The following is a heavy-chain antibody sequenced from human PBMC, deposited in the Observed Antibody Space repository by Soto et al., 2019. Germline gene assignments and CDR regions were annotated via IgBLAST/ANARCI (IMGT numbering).Heavy chain of an antibody. CDR1: GYSFTSCN. D-gene: IGHD3-3*01. CDR2: MNPNSGNT. CDR3: ARGITIFGVVDP. V-gene: IGHV1-8*01. J-gene: IGHJ5*02. Sequence: QVQLVQSGAEVKKPGASVKVSCKASGYSFTSCNINWVRQATGQGLEWMGWMNPNSGNTGYAQKFQGRVTMTRNTSISTAYMELSSLRSEDTAVYYCARGITIFGVVDPGGQGTLVTVSS.